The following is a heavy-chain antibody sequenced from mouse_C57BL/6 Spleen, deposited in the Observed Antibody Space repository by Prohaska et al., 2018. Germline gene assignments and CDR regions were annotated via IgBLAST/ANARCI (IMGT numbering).Heavy chain of an antibody. CDR3: ARRYLWYFDV. CDR1: FTDYY. CDR2: INPNNGGT. D-gene: IGHD5-1-1*01. V-gene: IGHV1-26*01. Sequence: FTDYYMNWVKQSHGKSLEWIGDINPNNGGTSYNQKFKGKATLTVDKSSSTAYMELRSLTSEDSAVYYCARRYLWYFDVWGTGTTVTVSS. J-gene: IGHJ1*03.